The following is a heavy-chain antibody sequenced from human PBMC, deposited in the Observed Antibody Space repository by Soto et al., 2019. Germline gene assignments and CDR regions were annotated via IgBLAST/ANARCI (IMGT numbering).Heavy chain of an antibody. D-gene: IGHD3-16*01. CDR3: ARGETPVGGVEVHATTFDY. J-gene: IGHJ4*02. CDR1: GGTFSSYA. CDR2: IIPIFGTA. V-gene: IGHV1-69*12. Sequence: QVQLVQSGAEVKKPGSSVKVSCKASGGTFSSYAISWLRQAPGQGLEWMGGIIPIFGTANYAQKFQGRVTITADESTSTAYRELSSLRSEDTAVYSCARGETPVGGVEVHATTFDYWGQGTLVTFSS.